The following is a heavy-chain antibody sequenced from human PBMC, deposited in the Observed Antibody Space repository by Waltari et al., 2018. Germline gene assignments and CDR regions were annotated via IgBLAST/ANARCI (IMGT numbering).Heavy chain of an antibody. CDR2: IIPILGRA. J-gene: IGHJ4*02. Sequence: QVQLVQSGAEVQKPGSSVTVSCTASGGTFSSYPISWVRQAPGQGLEWMGRIIPILGRANYAQKFQGRVTITADKSTSTAYMELSSLRSEDTAVYYCASLGYSSSWSPFDYWGQGTLVTVSS. CDR1: GGTFSSYP. V-gene: IGHV1-69*02. D-gene: IGHD6-13*01. CDR3: ASLGYSSSWSPFDY.